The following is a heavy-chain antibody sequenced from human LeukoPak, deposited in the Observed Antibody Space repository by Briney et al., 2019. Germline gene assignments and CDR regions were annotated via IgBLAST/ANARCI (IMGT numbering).Heavy chain of an antibody. Sequence: SSETLSLTCTVSGGSISSYYWSWIRQPAGKGLGWIGRIYTSGSTNYNPSLKSRVTMSVDTSKNQFSLKLSSVTAADTAVYYCARDMSGHIFDYWGQGTLVTVSS. D-gene: IGHD3-3*01. CDR1: GGSISSYY. V-gene: IGHV4-4*07. J-gene: IGHJ4*02. CDR2: IYTSGST. CDR3: ARDMSGHIFDY.